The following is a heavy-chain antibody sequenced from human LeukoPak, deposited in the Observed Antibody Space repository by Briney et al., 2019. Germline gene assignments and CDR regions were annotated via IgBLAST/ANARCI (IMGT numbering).Heavy chain of an antibody. V-gene: IGHV3-64D*06. CDR2: ISSNGGST. CDR3: VSAPGYSSGWYWFDP. CDR1: GFTFSSYA. J-gene: IGHJ5*02. Sequence: GGSLRLSCSASGFTFSSYAMHWVRQAPGKGLEYVSAISSNGGSTYYADSVKGRFTISRDNSKNTLYLQMSSLRAEHTAVYYCVSAPGYSSGWYWFDPWGQGTLVTVSS. D-gene: IGHD6-19*01.